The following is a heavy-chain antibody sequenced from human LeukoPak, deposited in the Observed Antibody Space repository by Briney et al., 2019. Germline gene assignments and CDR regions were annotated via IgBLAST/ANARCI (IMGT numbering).Heavy chain of an antibody. CDR2: ISYDGSNK. Sequence: AGGSLRLSCAASGFTFSSYAMHWVRQAPGKGLEWVAVISYDGSNKYYADSVKGRFTISRDNSKNTPYLQMNSLRAEDTAVYYCARVNYYGSGSYYNIGWFDPWGQGTLVTVSS. J-gene: IGHJ5*02. V-gene: IGHV3-30*04. CDR3: ARVNYYGSGSYYNIGWFDP. D-gene: IGHD3-10*01. CDR1: GFTFSSYA.